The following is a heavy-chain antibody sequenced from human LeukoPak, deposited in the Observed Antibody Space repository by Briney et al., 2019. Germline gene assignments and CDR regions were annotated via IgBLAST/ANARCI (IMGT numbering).Heavy chain of an antibody. Sequence: ASVKVSCKASGYTFTDQYIHWVRQAPGQGPEWVGWINPNSGGTNYAQKFQGRVTMTRDTSISTAYMEVSSLRSDDTAVYYCARSYSYDSSGYYGAKWGQGTLVTGSS. J-gene: IGHJ4*02. V-gene: IGHV1-2*02. CDR1: GYTFTDQY. CDR2: INPNSGGT. D-gene: IGHD3-22*01. CDR3: ARSYSYDSSGYYGAK.